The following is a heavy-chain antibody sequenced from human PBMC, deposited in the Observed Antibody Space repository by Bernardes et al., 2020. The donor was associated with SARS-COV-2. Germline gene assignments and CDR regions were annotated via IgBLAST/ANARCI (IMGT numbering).Heavy chain of an antibody. Sequence: ASVKVSCKASGYTFTSYGISWVRQATGQGLEWMGWISAYNGNTNYAQKIQGRVTMTTDTSTSTAYMELRSLRSDDTAVYYCARDSGIAATGRGAYWGQGTLVTVSS. J-gene: IGHJ4*02. CDR2: ISAYNGNT. V-gene: IGHV1-18*04. D-gene: IGHD6-13*01. CDR1: GYTFTSYG. CDR3: ARDSGIAATGRGAY.